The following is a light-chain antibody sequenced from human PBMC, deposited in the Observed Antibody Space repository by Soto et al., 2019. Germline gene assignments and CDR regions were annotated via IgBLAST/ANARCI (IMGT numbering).Light chain of an antibody. CDR1: QSVSSK. V-gene: IGKV3-15*01. CDR3: QQYYDWPYT. Sequence: EVVLTQSPATLSVSPGERATLSCRASQSVSSKLAWFQQKPGQAPRLLIYGASARATDIPARFSGSGSGTECTITISSLQSEDFAVSYCQQYYDWPYTFGQGTKLEIK. CDR2: GAS. J-gene: IGKJ2*01.